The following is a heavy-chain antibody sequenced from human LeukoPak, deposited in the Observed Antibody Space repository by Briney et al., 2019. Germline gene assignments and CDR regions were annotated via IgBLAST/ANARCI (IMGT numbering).Heavy chain of an antibody. V-gene: IGHV3-23*01. Sequence: GGSLRLSCAASGFTFSSYAMNWVRQAPGKGLEWVSVSGSDGRAYYADSVKGRFTISRDNSKNTLYLQMNNLRADDTAVYYCPLDSRFDYWGQGTLVTVSS. CDR3: PLDSRFDY. CDR1: GFTFSSYA. D-gene: IGHD3-22*01. J-gene: IGHJ4*02. CDR2: SGSDGRA.